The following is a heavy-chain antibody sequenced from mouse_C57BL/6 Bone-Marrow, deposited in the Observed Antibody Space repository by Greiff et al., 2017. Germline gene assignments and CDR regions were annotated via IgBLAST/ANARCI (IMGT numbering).Heavy chain of an antibody. V-gene: IGHV14-4*01. Sequence: EVQVVESGAELVRPGASVKLSCTASGFNIKDDYMHWVKQRPEQGLEWIGWIDPENGDTEYASKFQGKATITADTSANTAYLQLSSLTSEDTAVYYCTTVDYDYFDYWGQGTTLTVSS. J-gene: IGHJ2*01. D-gene: IGHD2-4*01. CDR3: TTVDYDYFDY. CDR2: IDPENGDT. CDR1: GFNIKDDY.